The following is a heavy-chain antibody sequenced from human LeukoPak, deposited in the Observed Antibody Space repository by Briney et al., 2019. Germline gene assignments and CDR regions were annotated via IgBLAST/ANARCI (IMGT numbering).Heavy chain of an antibody. CDR3: ARAPITSSFYFDY. Sequence: GGSLRLSCTASGFAFDEHGMSWVRQVPGKGLEWVSGINWSGGSTGYADPLRGRFTISRDNAKNSLYLQMDSLRAEDTALYYCARAPITSSFYFDYWGQGTLVTVSS. J-gene: IGHJ4*02. V-gene: IGHV3-20*04. CDR1: GFAFDEHG. CDR2: INWSGGST. D-gene: IGHD2-2*01.